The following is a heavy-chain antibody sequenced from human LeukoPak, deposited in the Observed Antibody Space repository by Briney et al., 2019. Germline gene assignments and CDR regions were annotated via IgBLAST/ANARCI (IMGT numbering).Heavy chain of an antibody. CDR1: GGSISSYY. CDR3: ASGYYYDSSGSFYFDY. J-gene: IGHJ4*02. CDR2: IYYSGST. D-gene: IGHD3-22*01. V-gene: IGHV4-59*01. Sequence: PSETLSLTCTVSGGSISSYYWSWIRQPPGKGLEWLGYIYYSGSTNYNPSLKSRVTISVDTSKNQFSLKLSSVTAADTAVYYCASGYYYDSSGSFYFDYWGQGTLVTVSS.